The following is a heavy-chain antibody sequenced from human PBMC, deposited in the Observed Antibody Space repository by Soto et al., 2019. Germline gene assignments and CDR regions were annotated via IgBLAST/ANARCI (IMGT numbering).Heavy chain of an antibody. CDR3: AKPAPDMLVIPNGGFDY. CDR2: ISFDGDNK. Sequence: GGSLRLSCVASGFTFSSYGMHWVRQAPGKGLEWVAAISFDGDNKYYGESVKGRFTISRDNYKNSLYLHMSGLRPEDTAVYYCAKPAPDMLVIPNGGFDYWGQGNLVTVSS. CDR1: GFTFSSYG. D-gene: IGHD2-15*01. J-gene: IGHJ4*02. V-gene: IGHV3-30*18.